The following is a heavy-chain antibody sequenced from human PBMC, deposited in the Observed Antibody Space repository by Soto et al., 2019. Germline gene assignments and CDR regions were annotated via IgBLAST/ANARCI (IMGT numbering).Heavy chain of an antibody. CDR2: INHSGST. CDR3: ARGQYGSTLNWFDP. Sequence: SETLSLTCAVYGGSFSGYYWSWIRQPPGKGLEWIGEINHSGSTNYNPSLKSRVTISVDTSKNQFSLKLSSVTAADTAVYYCARGQYGSTLNWFDPRGQGTLVTVSS. D-gene: IGHD4-17*01. J-gene: IGHJ5*02. V-gene: IGHV4-34*01. CDR1: GGSFSGYY.